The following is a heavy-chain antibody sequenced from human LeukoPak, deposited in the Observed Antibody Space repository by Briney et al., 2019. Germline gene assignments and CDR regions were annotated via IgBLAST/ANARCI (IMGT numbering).Heavy chain of an antibody. V-gene: IGHV3-7*01. CDR2: IKQDGSEK. J-gene: IGHJ6*02. CDR3: ARNLRPGSSYGYYYGMDV. D-gene: IGHD3-10*01. Sequence: GGPLRLSCTASGITFSSHWLSWVRQAAGKGLEWVANIKQDGSEKYYVDSVKGRFTISRDNDKNSLYLQMYSLRAEDTAVYYCARNLRPGSSYGYYYGMDVWGQGTTVTVSS. CDR1: GITFSSHW.